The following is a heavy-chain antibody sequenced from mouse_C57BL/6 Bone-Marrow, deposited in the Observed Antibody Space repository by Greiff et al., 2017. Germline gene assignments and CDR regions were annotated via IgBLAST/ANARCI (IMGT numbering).Heavy chain of an antibody. V-gene: IGHV1-19*01. CDR1: GYTFTDYY. D-gene: IGHD2-3*01. J-gene: IGHJ3*01. CDR2: INPYNGGT. CDR3: ARDGYYEFAY. Sequence: EVQLQQSGPVLVKPGASVKMSCKASGYTFTDYYMNWVKQSHGKSLEWIGVINPYNGGTSYNQKFKGKATLTVDKSSSTAYMELNSLTSEDSAVYYCARDGYYEFAYWGQGTLVTVSA.